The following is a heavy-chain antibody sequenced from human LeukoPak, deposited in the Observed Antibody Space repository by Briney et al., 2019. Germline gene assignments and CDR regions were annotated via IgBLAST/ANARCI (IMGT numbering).Heavy chain of an antibody. Sequence: PSETLSLTCAVYGGSFSGYYWSWIRQPPGKGLEWIGEINHSGSTNYNPSLKSRVTISVDTSKNQFSLKLSSVTAADTAVYYCARAGAYYGSGSYYNVYGYWGQGTLVTVSS. CDR3: ARAGAYYGSGSYYNVYGY. CDR2: INHSGST. J-gene: IGHJ4*02. D-gene: IGHD3-10*01. CDR1: GGSFSGYY. V-gene: IGHV4-34*01.